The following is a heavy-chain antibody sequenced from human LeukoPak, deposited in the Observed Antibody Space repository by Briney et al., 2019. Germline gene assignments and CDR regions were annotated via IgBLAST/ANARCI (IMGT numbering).Heavy chain of an antibody. CDR3: ARARIVVVPAASPGGFDY. CDR1: GGTFSSYT. CDR2: IIPILGIA. J-gene: IGHJ4*02. Sequence: SVKVSCXASGGTFSSYTISWVRQAPGQGLEWMGRIIPILGIANCAQKFQGRVTTTADKSTSTAYMELSSLRSEDTAVYYCARARIVVVPAASPGGFDYWGQGTLVTVSS. V-gene: IGHV1-69*02. D-gene: IGHD2-2*01.